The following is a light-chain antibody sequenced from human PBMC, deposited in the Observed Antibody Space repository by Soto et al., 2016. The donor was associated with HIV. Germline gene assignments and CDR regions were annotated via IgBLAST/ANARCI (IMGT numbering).Light chain of an antibody. CDR1: QSIGGF. V-gene: IGKV1-6*01. Sequence: IQMTQSPSSLSASVGDRVTITCRASQSIGGFLNWYQQIPGKAPNLLIYDASTLQSGVPSRFSGSGSGTDFTLTISSLQPEDSASYFCLQDYDRPYTFGQGTKLEIK. J-gene: IGKJ2*01. CDR3: LQDYDRPYT. CDR2: DAS.